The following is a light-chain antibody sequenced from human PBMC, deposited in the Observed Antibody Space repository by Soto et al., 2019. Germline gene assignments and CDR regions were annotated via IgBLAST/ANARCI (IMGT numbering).Light chain of an antibody. CDR1: QSVTSSY. J-gene: IGKJ3*01. CDR2: DAS. CDR3: QQYCSSVFT. V-gene: IGKV3-20*01. Sequence: DIVLTQSPGTLSLSPGEGATLSCRASQSVTSSYLAWYQQKPGQAPRLLIYDASSRATGVPDRFSGSGFGTGFTLTISRLEPEAFSVYYCQQYCSSVFTFCPGTKV.